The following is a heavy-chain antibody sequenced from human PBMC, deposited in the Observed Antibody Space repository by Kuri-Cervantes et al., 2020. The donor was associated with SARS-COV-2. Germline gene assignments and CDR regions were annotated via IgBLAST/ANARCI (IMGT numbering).Heavy chain of an antibody. CDR1: GGSISSGDYY. CDR2: IYYSGST. Sequence: SETLSLTCTVSGGSISSGDYYWSWIRQPPGKGLEWIGYIYYSGSTNYNPSLKSRVTILVDTSKKEFSLILSSVTAADTAVYYCTPMDKRGWFDPWGQGILVTISS. J-gene: IGHJ5*02. CDR3: TPMDKRGWFDP. V-gene: IGHV4-61*08. D-gene: IGHD5-18*01.